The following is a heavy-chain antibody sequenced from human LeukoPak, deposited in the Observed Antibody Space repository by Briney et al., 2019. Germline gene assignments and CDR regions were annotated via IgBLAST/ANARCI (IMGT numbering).Heavy chain of an antibody. Sequence: PGRSLRLSCAASGFTFSSYGMHWVRQAPGKGLEWAAVISNDGSNKYYADSVKGRFTVSRDNSKNTLYLQMNSLRAKDTAVFYCAKDRRGYTYNFDFWGQGTLVTVSS. J-gene: IGHJ4*02. CDR3: AKDRRGYTYNFDF. D-gene: IGHD5-18*01. CDR1: GFTFSSYG. CDR2: ISNDGSNK. V-gene: IGHV3-30*18.